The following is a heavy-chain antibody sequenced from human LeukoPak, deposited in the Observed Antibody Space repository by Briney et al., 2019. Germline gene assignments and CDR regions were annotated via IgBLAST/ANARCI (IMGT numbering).Heavy chain of an antibody. V-gene: IGHV1-8*03. CDR2: MNPNSGNT. Sequence: ASVKVSXKASGYTFASYDINWVRQATGQGLEWMGWMNPNSGNTGYAQKFQGRVTITRNTSISIAYMELSSLRSEDTAVYYCASSRSWYAQYYFDYWGQGTLVTVSS. CDR3: ASSRSWYAQYYFDY. D-gene: IGHD6-13*01. CDR1: GYTFASYD. J-gene: IGHJ4*02.